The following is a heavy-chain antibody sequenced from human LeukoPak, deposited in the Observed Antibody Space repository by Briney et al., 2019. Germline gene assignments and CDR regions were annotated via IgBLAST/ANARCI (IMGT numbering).Heavy chain of an antibody. V-gene: IGHV4-59*01. CDR1: GGSISSYY. D-gene: IGHD3-10*01. Sequence: SETLSLTCTVSGGSISSYYWSWIRQPPGKGLEWIGYIYYSGSTNYNPSLRSRVTISVDTSKNQFSLKLSSVTAADTAVYYCARATVNKYYYGSRNRFDPWGQGTLVTVSS. CDR3: ARATVNKYYYGSRNRFDP. J-gene: IGHJ5*02. CDR2: IYYSGST.